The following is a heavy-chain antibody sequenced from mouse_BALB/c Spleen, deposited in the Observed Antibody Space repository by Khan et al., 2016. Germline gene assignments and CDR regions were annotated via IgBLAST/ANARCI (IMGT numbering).Heavy chain of an antibody. V-gene: IGHV5-2*01. CDR1: EYEFPSHD. CDR3: TGHYYGSSFWFAY. CDR2: INSAGNDT. D-gene: IGHD1-1*01. Sequence: EVELVESGGGLVQPGESLKLSCESNEYEFPSHDMSWVRQTPEKRLELVAAINSAGNDTYYPDTMERRFIISRDNTKQTLYLLLNSLRSANTALYYCTGHYYGSSFWFAYWGQGTLVTVSA. J-gene: IGHJ3*01.